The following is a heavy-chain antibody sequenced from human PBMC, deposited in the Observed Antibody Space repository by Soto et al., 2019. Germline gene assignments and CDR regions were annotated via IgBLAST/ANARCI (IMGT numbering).Heavy chain of an antibody. D-gene: IGHD6-19*01. CDR1: GYTFTSYG. J-gene: IGHJ3*02. V-gene: IGHV1-18*01. CDR2: ISAYNGNT. Sequence: ASVKVSCKASGYTFTSYGISWVRQAPGQGFEWMGWISAYNGNTNYAQKLQGRVTMTTDTSTSTAYMELRSLRSDDTAVYYCARDGVSQWLARGDAFDIWGQGTMVTVSS. CDR3: ARDGVSQWLARGDAFDI.